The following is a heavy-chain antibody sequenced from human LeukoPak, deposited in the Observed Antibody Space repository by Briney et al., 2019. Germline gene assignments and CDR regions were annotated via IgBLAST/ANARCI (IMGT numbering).Heavy chain of an antibody. Sequence: SQTLSLTCTVSGGSISSGGYYWSWIRQHPGKGLEWIGYIYYSGSTNYNPSLKSRVTISVDTSKNQFSLKLSSVTAADTAVYYCARDGRSFGIGMDVWGQGTTVTVSS. CDR2: IYYSGST. J-gene: IGHJ6*02. CDR1: GGSISSGGYY. V-gene: IGHV4-31*03. CDR3: ARDGRSFGIGMDV. D-gene: IGHD1-26*01.